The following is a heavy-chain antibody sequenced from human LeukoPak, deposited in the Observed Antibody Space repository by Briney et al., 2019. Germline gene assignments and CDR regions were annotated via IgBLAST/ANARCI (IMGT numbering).Heavy chain of an antibody. CDR2: FDPEDGET. J-gene: IGHJ3*02. CDR3: ATSYYYDSSGYYRGAFDI. CDR1: GYTLTELS. V-gene: IGHV1-24*01. D-gene: IGHD3-22*01. Sequence: ASVKVSCKVSGYTLTELSMHWVRQAPGRGLEWMGGFDPEDGETIYAQKFQGRVTMTEDTSTDTAYMELSSLRSEDTAVYYCATSYYYDSSGYYRGAFDIWGQGTMVTVSS.